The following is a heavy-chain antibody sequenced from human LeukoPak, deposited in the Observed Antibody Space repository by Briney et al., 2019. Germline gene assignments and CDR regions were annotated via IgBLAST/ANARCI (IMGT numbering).Heavy chain of an antibody. V-gene: IGHV3-48*04. CDR1: GFTFSTYG. D-gene: IGHD5-18*01. CDR3: ARGKYTAAFDI. CDR2: ISGPGTTI. J-gene: IGHJ3*02. Sequence: PGGSLRLSCAASGFTFSTYGMSWVRQAPGKGLEWVSYISGPGTTISYADSVQGRFTISRDNAKNSLYLQVNTLRVEDSAVYYCARGKYTAAFDIWGQGTMVTVSS.